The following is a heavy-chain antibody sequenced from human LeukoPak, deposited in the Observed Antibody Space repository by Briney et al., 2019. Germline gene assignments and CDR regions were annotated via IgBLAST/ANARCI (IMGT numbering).Heavy chain of an antibody. CDR1: GYTFTSYD. D-gene: IGHD2-2*02. J-gene: IGHJ6*02. V-gene: IGHV1-8*01. CDR3: ARGGVVPAAIADYYGMDV. Sequence: GASVEVSCKASGYTFTSYDINWVRQATGQGLEWMGWMNPNSGNTGYAQKFQGRVTMTRNTSISTAYMELSSLRSEDTAVYYCARGGVVPAAIADYYGMDVWGQGTTVTVSS. CDR2: MNPNSGNT.